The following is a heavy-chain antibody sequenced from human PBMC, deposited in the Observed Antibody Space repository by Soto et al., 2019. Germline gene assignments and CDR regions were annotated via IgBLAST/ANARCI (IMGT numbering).Heavy chain of an antibody. D-gene: IGHD3-9*01. J-gene: IGHJ6*02. CDR1: GFTVSSNY. V-gene: IGHV3-66*01. CDR3: ARKMTGYYVPYYYAMDV. CDR2: IYSGGST. Sequence: GGSLRLSCAASGFTVSSNYMNWVRQAPGKGLEWVSVIYSGGSTYYADSVKGRFTISRDNSKNTLYLQMNSLRAEDTAVYYCARKMTGYYVPYYYAMDVWGQGTTVTVSS.